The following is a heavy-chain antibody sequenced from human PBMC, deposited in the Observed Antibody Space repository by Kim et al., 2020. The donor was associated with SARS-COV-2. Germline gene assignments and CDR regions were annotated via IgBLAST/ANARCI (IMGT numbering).Heavy chain of an antibody. V-gene: IGHV1-3*01. J-gene: IGHJ6*02. CDR2: INAGNGNT. CDR3: ARVETITIFGVVIKSGTMDV. D-gene: IGHD3-3*01. CDR1: GYTFTSYA. Sequence: ASVKVSCKASGYTFTSYAMHWVRQAPGQRLEWMGWINAGNGNTKYSQKFQDRVTITRDTSASTAYMELSSLRSEDTAVYYCARVETITIFGVVIKSGTMDVWGQGTTVTVSS.